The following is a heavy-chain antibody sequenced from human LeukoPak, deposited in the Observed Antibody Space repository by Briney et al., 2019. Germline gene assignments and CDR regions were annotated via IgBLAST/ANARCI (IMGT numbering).Heavy chain of an antibody. J-gene: IGHJ3*02. CDR3: ARPLHHEYSSSSDAFDI. V-gene: IGHV5-51*01. Sequence: GESLKISCKGSGYSFTSYWIGWARQMPGKGLEWMGIIYLGDSDTRYSPSFQGQVTISADKSISTAYLQWSSLKASDTAMYYCARPLHHEYSSSSDAFDIWGQGTMVTVSS. CDR1: GYSFTSYW. D-gene: IGHD6-6*01. CDR2: IYLGDSDT.